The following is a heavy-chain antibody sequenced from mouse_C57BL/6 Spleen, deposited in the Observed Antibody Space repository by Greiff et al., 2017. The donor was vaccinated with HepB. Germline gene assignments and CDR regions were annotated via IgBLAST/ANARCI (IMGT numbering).Heavy chain of an antibody. CDR3: ARSPGGYFDY. J-gene: IGHJ2*01. CDR1: GFTFTDYY. V-gene: IGHV7-3*01. CDR2: IRNKANGYTT. Sequence: EVMLVESGGGLVQPGGSLSLSCAASGFTFTDYYMSWVRQPPGKALEWLGFIRNKANGYTTEYSASVKGWFTISRDNSQSILYLQMNALRAEDSATYYCARSPGGYFDYWGQGTTLTVSS.